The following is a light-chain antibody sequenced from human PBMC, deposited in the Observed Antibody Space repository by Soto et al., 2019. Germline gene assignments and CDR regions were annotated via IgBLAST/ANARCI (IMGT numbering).Light chain of an antibody. CDR3: QQYDIWPPT. Sequence: EILMTQSPAILSVSPGDRPTLSCRASQSVSSNLAWFQQKPGQTPRLLFNGAYTRATGIPARFTGSGSGTEFILTISSLQSEDFAVYYCQQYDIWPPTFGQGTQVEIK. CDR1: QSVSSN. J-gene: IGKJ1*01. V-gene: IGKV3-15*01. CDR2: GAY.